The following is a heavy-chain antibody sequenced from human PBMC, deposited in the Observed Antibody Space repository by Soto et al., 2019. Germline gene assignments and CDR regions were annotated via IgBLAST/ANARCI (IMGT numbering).Heavy chain of an antibody. J-gene: IGHJ6*02. D-gene: IGHD5-12*01. V-gene: IGHV3-30-3*01. CDR2: ISYDGSNK. CDR1: GFTFSSYA. CDR3: ARDCMSVYDPYYYYGMDV. Sequence: GGSLRLSCAASGFTFSSYAMHWVRQAPGKGLEWVAVISYDGSNKYYADSVKGRFTISRDNSKNTLYLQMNSLRAEDTAVYYCARDCMSVYDPYYYYGMDVWGQGTTVTVSS.